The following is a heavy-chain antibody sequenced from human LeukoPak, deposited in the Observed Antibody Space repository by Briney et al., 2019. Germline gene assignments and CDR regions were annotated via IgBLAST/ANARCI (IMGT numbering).Heavy chain of an antibody. CDR1: GFTFSSYD. J-gene: IGHJ4*02. D-gene: IGHD3-3*01. V-gene: IGHV3-23*01. CDR2: ISGSGGST. CDR3: AKDLNFWSGPEDY. Sequence: PGGSLRLSCAASGFTFSSYDMSWVRQAGGKGVEGVSAISGSGGSTYYADSVNGRFTIFRDNSKNTLYLQMNSLRAEDTAVYYCAKDLNFWSGPEDYWGQGTLVTVSS.